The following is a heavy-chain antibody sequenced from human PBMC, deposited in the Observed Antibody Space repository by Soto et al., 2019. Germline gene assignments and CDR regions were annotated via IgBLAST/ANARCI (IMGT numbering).Heavy chain of an antibody. CDR3: ARDVPTGIAAAGTSFAEGLEY. V-gene: IGHV1-69*13. D-gene: IGHD6-13*01. J-gene: IGHJ4*02. CDR2: IIPIFGTA. Sequence: GASVKVSCKASGGTFSSYAISWVRQAPGQGLEWMGWIIPIFGTANYAQKFQGRVTITADDSTSTAYMELSSLRSEDTAVYYCARDVPTGIAAAGTSFAEGLEYWGQGALVTVSS. CDR1: GGTFSSYA.